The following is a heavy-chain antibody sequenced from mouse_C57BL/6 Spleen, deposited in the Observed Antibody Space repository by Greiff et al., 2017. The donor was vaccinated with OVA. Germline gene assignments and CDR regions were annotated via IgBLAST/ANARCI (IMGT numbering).Heavy chain of an antibody. D-gene: IGHD1-1*01. CDR1: GFNITNTY. J-gene: IGHJ2*01. V-gene: IGHV14-3*01. CDR3: AVKRLYCYGSSYGY. Sequence: EVQLQQSVAELVRPGASVKLSCTASGFNITNTYMPWVKQRPEQGLEWIGGIDPANGNTNYAPKFQGKATITVDTSSNTAYLRLSSLTSEDTAIYDCAVKRLYCYGSSYGYWGQGTTLTVSS. CDR2: IDPANGNT.